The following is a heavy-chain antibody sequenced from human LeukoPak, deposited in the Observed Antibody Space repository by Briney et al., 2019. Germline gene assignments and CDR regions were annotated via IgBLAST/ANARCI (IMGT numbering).Heavy chain of an antibody. J-gene: IGHJ4*02. V-gene: IGHV3-23*01. CDR2: ISGSGGST. Sequence: GGSLGLSCAASGFTFSSYAMSWVRQAPGKGLEWVSAISGSGGSTYYADSVKGRFTISRDNSKNTLYLQMNSLRAEDTAVYYCAKDRIVLMVYAIFDYWGQGTLVTVSS. CDR1: GFTFSSYA. D-gene: IGHD2-8*01. CDR3: AKDRIVLMVYAIFDY.